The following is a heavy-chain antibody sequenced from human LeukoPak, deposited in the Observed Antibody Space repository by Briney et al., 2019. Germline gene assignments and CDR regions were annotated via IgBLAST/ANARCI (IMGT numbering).Heavy chain of an antibody. Sequence: SETLSLTCTVSGDSISSYYWSWVRQPAGKGLEWIGRIHPSGSTNYNPSLKSRVTLSVDTSKNQFSLKLSSVTAANTAVYYCARGPPPDFDYWGRGTLVTVSS. CDR3: ARGPPPDFDY. CDR1: GDSISSYY. J-gene: IGHJ4*02. CDR2: IHPSGST. V-gene: IGHV4-4*07.